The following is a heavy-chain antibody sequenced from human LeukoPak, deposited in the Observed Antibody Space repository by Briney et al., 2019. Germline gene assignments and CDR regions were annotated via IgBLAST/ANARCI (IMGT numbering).Heavy chain of an antibody. CDR2: ISAYNGNT. J-gene: IGHJ4*02. CDR1: GYTFTSYG. D-gene: IGHD3-10*01. Sequence: ASVKVSCKASGYTFTSYGISWVRQAPGQGLEWMGWISAYNGNTNYAQKLQGRVTMTTDTSTSTAYMELRSLRSDDTAVYYCARGGGRILWFGELSPLDYWGQGTLVTVSS. CDR3: ARGGGRILWFGELSPLDY. V-gene: IGHV1-18*01.